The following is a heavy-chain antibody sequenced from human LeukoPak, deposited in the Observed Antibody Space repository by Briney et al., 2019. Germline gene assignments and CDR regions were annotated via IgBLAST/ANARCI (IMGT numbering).Heavy chain of an antibody. CDR2: IKSKTDGGTT. CDR3: TTIAAAGHFDY. Sequence: PGGSLRLSCAASGFTFSNAWMSWVRQAPGKGLEWVGRIKSKTDGGTTDYAAPVKGRFTISRDDSKNTQYLQMNSLKTEDTAVYYCTTIAAAGHFDYWGQGTLVTVSS. J-gene: IGHJ4*02. V-gene: IGHV3-15*01. D-gene: IGHD6-13*01. CDR1: GFTFSNAW.